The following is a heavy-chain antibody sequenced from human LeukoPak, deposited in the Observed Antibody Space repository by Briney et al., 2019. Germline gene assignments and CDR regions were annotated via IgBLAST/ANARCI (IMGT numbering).Heavy chain of an antibody. V-gene: IGHV3-21*01. CDR3: ARADEARLQH. Sequence: GGSLRLSCAASGFTFSSYSMNWVRQAPGKGLEWVSSISSSSYIYYADSVKGRFIISRDNAKNSLYLQMNSLRAEDTAVYYCARADEARLQHWGQGTLVTVSS. CDR1: GFTFSSYS. CDR2: ISSSSYI. J-gene: IGHJ1*01.